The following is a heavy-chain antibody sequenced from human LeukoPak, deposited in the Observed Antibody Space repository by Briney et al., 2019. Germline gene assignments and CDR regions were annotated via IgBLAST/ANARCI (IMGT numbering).Heavy chain of an antibody. D-gene: IGHD5-18*01. CDR2: IKQDGSEK. Sequence: GGSLRLSCAASGFTFSSYWMSWVRQAPGKELEWVANIKQDGSEKYYVDSVKGRFTISRDNAKNSLYLQMNSLRAEDTAVYYCARTMDTAMVTVFDYWGQGTLVTVSS. CDR1: GFTFSSYW. J-gene: IGHJ4*02. CDR3: ARTMDTAMVTVFDY. V-gene: IGHV3-7*01.